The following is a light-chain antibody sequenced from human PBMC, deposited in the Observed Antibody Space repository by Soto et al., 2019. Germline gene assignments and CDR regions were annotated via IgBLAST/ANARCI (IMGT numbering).Light chain of an antibody. CDR3: QVWDISSDQYL. CDR1: NIGSKS. CDR2: DDS. J-gene: IGLJ1*01. V-gene: IGLV3-21*02. Sequence: SYELTQPPSVSVAPGQTARITCGGNNIGSKSVHWYQQRPGQAPVLVLYDDSNRPSGIPERFSGSNSGSTATLTISSVEAWDEADYFCQVWDISSDQYLFGTGTKLTVL.